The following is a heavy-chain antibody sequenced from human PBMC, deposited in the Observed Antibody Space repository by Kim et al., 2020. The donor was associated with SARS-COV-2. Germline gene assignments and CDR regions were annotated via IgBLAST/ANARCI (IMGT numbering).Heavy chain of an antibody. J-gene: IGHJ6*03. V-gene: IGHV3-48*03. Sequence: GGSLRLSCAASGFTFSSYEMNWVRQAPGKGLEWVSYISSSGSTIYYADSVKGRFTISRDNAKNSLYLQMNSLRAEDTAVYYCARVRIVPAAIPFQRNYDYYYYMDVWGKGTTVTVSS. D-gene: IGHD2-2*02. CDR1: GFTFSSYE. CDR2: ISSSGSTI. CDR3: ARVRIVPAAIPFQRNYDYYYYMDV.